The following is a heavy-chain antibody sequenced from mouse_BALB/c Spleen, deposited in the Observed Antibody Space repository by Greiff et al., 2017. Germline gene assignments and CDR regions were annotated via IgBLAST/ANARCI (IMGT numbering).Heavy chain of an antibody. Sequence: VQLQQSGAELAKPGASVKMSCKASGYTFTSYWMHWVKQRPGQGLEWIGYINPSTGYTEYNQKFKDKATLTADKSSSTAYMQLSSLTSEDSAVYYCARWNGYDAWFAYWGQGTLVTVSA. J-gene: IGHJ3*01. CDR2: INPSTGYT. CDR3: ARWNGYDAWFAY. CDR1: GYTFTSYW. V-gene: IGHV1-7*01. D-gene: IGHD2-2*01.